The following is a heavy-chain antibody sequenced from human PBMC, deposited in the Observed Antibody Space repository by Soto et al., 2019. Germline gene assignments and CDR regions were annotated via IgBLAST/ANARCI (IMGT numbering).Heavy chain of an antibody. Sequence: GAPVKVSCKASGGTFSSYAISWVRQAPGQGLEWMGGIIPIFGTANYAQKFQGRVTITADESTSTAYMELSSLRSEDTAVYYCASSGLSSSSGSYYYYGMEVWGQGTTVTVSS. D-gene: IGHD6-6*01. CDR2: IIPIFGTA. CDR1: GGTFSSYA. J-gene: IGHJ6*02. CDR3: ASSGLSSSSGSYYYYGMEV. V-gene: IGHV1-69*13.